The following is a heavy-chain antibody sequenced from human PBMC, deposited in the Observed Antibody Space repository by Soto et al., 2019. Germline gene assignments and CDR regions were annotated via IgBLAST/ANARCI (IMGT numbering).Heavy chain of an antibody. CDR3: ARQKAMPPHFYSGMDV. CDR2: IIPMFGTA. Sequence: QVHLVQSGAEVKKPGSSVKVSCTASGGTFGSYTVTWVRQAPGQGLGWMGEIIPMFGTASYAQKFQGRVTLTADKSTTTAHMELSSLSSDDTAVYFCARQKAMPPHFYSGMDVWGQGTTVTVSS. D-gene: IGHD2-2*01. V-gene: IGHV1-69*06. J-gene: IGHJ6*02. CDR1: GGTFGSYT.